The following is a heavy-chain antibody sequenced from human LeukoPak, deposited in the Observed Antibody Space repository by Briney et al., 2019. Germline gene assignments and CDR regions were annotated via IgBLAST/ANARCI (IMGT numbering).Heavy chain of an antibody. D-gene: IGHD4-23*01. V-gene: IGHV4-39*07. J-gene: IGHJ3*02. CDR3: ARGSHGGNLDAFDI. CDR2: IYYSGST. Sequence: SETLSLTCTVSGGSISSSSYYWGWIRQPPGKGLEWIGSIYYSGSTYYNPSLKSRVTISVDTSKNQFSLKLSSVTAADTAVYYCARGSHGGNLDAFDIWGQGTMVTVSS. CDR1: GGSISSSSYY.